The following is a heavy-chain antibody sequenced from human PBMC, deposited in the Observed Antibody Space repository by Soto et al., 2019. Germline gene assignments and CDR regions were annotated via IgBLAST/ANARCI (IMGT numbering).Heavy chain of an antibody. V-gene: IGHV1-69*13. CDR1: GGTFSSYA. CDR3: ARGGNGDYALGGFNY. D-gene: IGHD4-17*01. J-gene: IGHJ4*02. Sequence: SVKVSCKASGGTFSSYAISWVRQAPGQGLEWMGGIIPIFGTANYAQKFQGRVTITADASTSTAYMELRSLRSDDTAVYYCARGGNGDYALGGFNYWGQGTLFTVSS. CDR2: IIPIFGTA.